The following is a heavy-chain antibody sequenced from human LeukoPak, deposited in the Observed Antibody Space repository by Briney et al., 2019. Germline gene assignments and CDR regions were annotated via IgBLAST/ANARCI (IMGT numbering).Heavy chain of an antibody. CDR2: ISGGNGNT. Sequence: GRSLRLSCAASGFPLSTYAMSWVRQSPGTGLEGVSAISGGNGNTYYAYYADSVRGRFTISRDSSKNTLYLQMNSLRAEDTAVYYCAKFYDILTGYFDYWGQGTLVTVSS. CDR3: AKFYDILTGYFDY. V-gene: IGHV3-23*01. D-gene: IGHD3-9*01. J-gene: IGHJ4*02. CDR1: GFPLSTYA.